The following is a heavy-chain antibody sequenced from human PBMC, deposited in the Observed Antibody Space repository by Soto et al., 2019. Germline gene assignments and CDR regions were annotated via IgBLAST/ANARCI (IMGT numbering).Heavy chain of an antibody. D-gene: IGHD4-4*01. CDR3: ARGKGLQGPYYFDY. J-gene: IGHJ4*02. CDR2: IYYSGST. V-gene: IGHV4-59*01. CDR1: GGSISSYY. Sequence: SETLSLTCTVSGGSISSYYWSWIRQPPGKGLEWIGYIYYSGSTNYNPSLKSRVTISTDTSKNQFSLKLSSVTAADTAVYYCARGKGLQGPYYFDYWGQGTLVTV.